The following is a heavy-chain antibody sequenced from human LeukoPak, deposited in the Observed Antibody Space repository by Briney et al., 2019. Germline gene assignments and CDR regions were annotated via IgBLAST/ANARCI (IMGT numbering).Heavy chain of an antibody. CDR1: GFTFSSYS. CDR3: ARGDEEYQLPFDY. CDR2: ISSSSSYI. Sequence: GGSLRLSCAASGFTFSSYSMNWVRQAPGKGLEWVSSISSSSSYIYYADSEKGRFTISRDNAKNSLYLQMNSLRAEDTAVYYCARGDEEYQLPFDYWGQGTLVTVSS. J-gene: IGHJ4*02. D-gene: IGHD2-2*01. V-gene: IGHV3-21*01.